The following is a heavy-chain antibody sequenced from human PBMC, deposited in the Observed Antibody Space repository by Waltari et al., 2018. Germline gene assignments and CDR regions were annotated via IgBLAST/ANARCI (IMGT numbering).Heavy chain of an antibody. V-gene: IGHV4-39*01. CDR3: ATYIGASVGTAAFDV. CDR1: GGSITSNRHY. Sequence: QLQLQESGPGLVKPSETLSLTCTVSGGSITSNRHYRGWIRQPPGQGLEWIGTISYTGANYSSPSLKSRVTISRDTSKNQLSLTLGSVTAADTALYYCATYIGASVGTAAFDVWGQGTMVTVSS. J-gene: IGHJ3*01. CDR2: ISYTGAN. D-gene: IGHD5-12*01.